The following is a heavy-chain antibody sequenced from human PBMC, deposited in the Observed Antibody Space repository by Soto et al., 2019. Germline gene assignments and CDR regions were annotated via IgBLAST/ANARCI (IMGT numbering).Heavy chain of an antibody. Sequence: ASVKVSCKGSGYTFTSYVASWVRQAPGHGLEWMGWISAYNGNTNYAQKLQGRVARNTEVSTSTAYIELSNLRSHDKALYYCARAQDYYDTSPYFDYWGRG. CDR3: ARAQDYYDTSPYFDY. CDR2: ISAYNGNT. V-gene: IGHV1-18*04. D-gene: IGHD3-22*01. J-gene: IGHJ4*02. CDR1: GYTFTSYV.